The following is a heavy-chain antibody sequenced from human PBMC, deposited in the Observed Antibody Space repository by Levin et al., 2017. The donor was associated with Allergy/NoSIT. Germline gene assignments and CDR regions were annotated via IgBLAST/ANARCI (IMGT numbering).Heavy chain of an antibody. D-gene: IGHD2-15*01. CDR2: IYSGGST. CDR3: ASCSGGSCYSHFDY. Sequence: GESLKISCAASGFTVSSNYMSWVRQAPGKGLEWVSVIYSGGSTYYADSVKGRFTISRDNSKNTLYLQMNSLRAEDTAVYYCASCSGGSCYSHFDYWGQGTLVTVSS. J-gene: IGHJ4*02. V-gene: IGHV3-66*02. CDR1: GFTVSSNY.